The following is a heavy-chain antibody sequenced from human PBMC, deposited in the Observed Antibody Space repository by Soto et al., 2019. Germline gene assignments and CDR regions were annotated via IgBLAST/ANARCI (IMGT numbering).Heavy chain of an antibody. D-gene: IGHD3-3*01. J-gene: IGHJ4*02. CDR2: IVPNVGTV. CDR3: ARRDTSGFLRYFDN. V-gene: IGHV1-69*06. Sequence: SVKVCCSDSGVTFSNFITYPINWVRKAPGQGLEWMGGIVPNVGTVNYAQKFRGKVTITADKSTGTAYMELSSLRSEDTALYCCARRDTSGFLRYFDNWGQGTQVTVSS. CDR1: GVTFSNFITYP.